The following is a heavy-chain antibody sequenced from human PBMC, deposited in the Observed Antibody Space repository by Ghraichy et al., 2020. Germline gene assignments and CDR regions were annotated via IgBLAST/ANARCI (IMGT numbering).Heavy chain of an antibody. J-gene: IGHJ4*02. CDR2: IYPGDSDT. Sequence: GESLNISCKGSGYSFTSYWIDWVRQMPGKGLEWMGIIYPGDSDTRYSPSFQGQVTISADKSISTAYLQWSSLKASDTAMYYCARQEADCSGGSCYAGHFDYWGQGTLVTVSS. D-gene: IGHD2-15*01. CDR3: ARQEADCSGGSCYAGHFDY. CDR1: GYSFTSYW. V-gene: IGHV5-51*01.